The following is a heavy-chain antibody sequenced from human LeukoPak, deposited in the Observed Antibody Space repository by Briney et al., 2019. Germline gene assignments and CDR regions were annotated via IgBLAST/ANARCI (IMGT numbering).Heavy chain of an antibody. CDR1: GGTFSSYA. CDR3: ARGEYSYGPYYYYMDV. CDR2: IIPIFGTA. V-gene: IGHV1-69*05. D-gene: IGHD5-18*01. Sequence: SVKVSCMASGGTFSSYAISWVRQAPGQGFEWMGGIIPIFGTANYAQKFQGRVTITTDESTSTAYMELSSLRSEGTAVYYCARGEYSYGPYYYYMDVWGKGTTVTVSS. J-gene: IGHJ6*03.